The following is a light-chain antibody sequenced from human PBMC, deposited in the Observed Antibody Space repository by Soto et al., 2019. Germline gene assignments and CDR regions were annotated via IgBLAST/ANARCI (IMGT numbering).Light chain of an antibody. Sequence: EIVMTQSPATLSVSPGERATLSCRASQSVTTNLAWYQHKPGQAPRLLIYGASTRATGISARFSGSGPGTEFTLTISSPQSEDFAVYFCQQYNDWPRTFGHGTKVEIK. J-gene: IGKJ1*01. V-gene: IGKV3-15*01. CDR1: QSVTTN. CDR2: GAS. CDR3: QQYNDWPRT.